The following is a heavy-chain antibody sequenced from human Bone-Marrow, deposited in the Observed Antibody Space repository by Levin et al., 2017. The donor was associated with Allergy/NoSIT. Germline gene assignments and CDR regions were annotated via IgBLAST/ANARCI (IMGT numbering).Heavy chain of an antibody. D-gene: IGHD6-6*01. CDR2: ISRSSSHI. J-gene: IGHJ6*02. CDR3: ARDYSTAARLGGMDV. V-gene: IGHV3-21*06. Sequence: MSGGSLRLSCAASGFSFSDYDMNWVRQAPGKGLEWILYISRSSSHIYKASSVAARFTISRDNAKNSLYLQMNSLRAEDTAVYYCARDYSTAARLGGMDVWGQGTTVTVSS. CDR1: GFSFSDYD.